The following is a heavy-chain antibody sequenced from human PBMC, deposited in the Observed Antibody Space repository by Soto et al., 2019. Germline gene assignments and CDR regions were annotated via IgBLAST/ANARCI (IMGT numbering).Heavy chain of an antibody. CDR2: IIPIFGTA. V-gene: IGHV1-69*01. CDR1: GGTFSSYA. D-gene: IGHD3-10*01. Sequence: QVQLVQSGAEVKKPGSSVKVSCKASGGTFSSYAISWVRQSPGQGLEWMGGIIPIFGTANYAQKFQGRVTITADESTSTAYMELSSLSSEDTAVYYCASQSSGSYYNPYYYYGMDVWGQGTTVTVSS. CDR3: ASQSSGSYYNPYYYYGMDV. J-gene: IGHJ6*02.